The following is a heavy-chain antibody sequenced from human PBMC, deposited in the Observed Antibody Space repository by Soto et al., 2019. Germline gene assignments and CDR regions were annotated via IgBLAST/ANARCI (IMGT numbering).Heavy chain of an antibody. CDR1: GFTFSSYA. CDR2: ISYDGSNK. V-gene: IGHV3-30-3*01. CDR3: ARGYDFWSGYYYPYGMDV. Sequence: QVQLVESGGGVVQPGRSLRLSCAASGFTFSSYAMHWVRQAPGKGLEWVAVISYDGSNKNHADNVKGRFTISRDNSKITLYLQMNSLRAEDTAVYYCARGYDFWSGYYYPYGMDVWGQGTTVTVSS. D-gene: IGHD3-3*01. J-gene: IGHJ6*02.